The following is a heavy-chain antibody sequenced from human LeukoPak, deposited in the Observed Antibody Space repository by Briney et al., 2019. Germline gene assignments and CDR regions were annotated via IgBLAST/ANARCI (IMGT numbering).Heavy chain of an antibody. Sequence: SQTLSLTCAVSGDSVSSNSAAWNWIRQSPSRGLEWLGGTYYRSKWYNDYAVSVKSRITINPDTSKNQFSLQLNSVTPEDTAVYYCVRDDGIGLDAFDVWSPGTMVTVSS. J-gene: IGHJ3*01. CDR2: TYYRSKWYN. V-gene: IGHV6-1*01. D-gene: IGHD1-14*01. CDR3: VRDDGIGLDAFDV. CDR1: GDSVSSNSAA.